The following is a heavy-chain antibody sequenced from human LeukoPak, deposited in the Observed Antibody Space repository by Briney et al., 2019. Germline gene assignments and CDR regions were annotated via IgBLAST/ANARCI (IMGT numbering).Heavy chain of an antibody. Sequence: AGSLRLSCAASGFTFSGSAMHWVRQASGKGLEWVGRIRSKANSYATAYAASVKGRFTISRDDSKNTAYLQMNSLKTEDTAVYYCTRLSDYYDSSGYWYWGQGTLVTVSS. CDR2: IRSKANSYAT. CDR3: TRLSDYYDSSGYWY. D-gene: IGHD3-22*01. CDR1: GFTFSGSA. V-gene: IGHV3-73*01. J-gene: IGHJ4*02.